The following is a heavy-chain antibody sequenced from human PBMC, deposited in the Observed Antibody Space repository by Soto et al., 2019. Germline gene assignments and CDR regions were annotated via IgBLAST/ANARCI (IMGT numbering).Heavy chain of an antibody. V-gene: IGHV3-48*01. CDR2: IGSSSSTI. J-gene: IGHJ4*02. CDR3: ARDGRGNLEWLLGAPDY. CDR1: GFTFSSYS. D-gene: IGHD3-3*01. Sequence: EVQLVESGGGLVQPGGSLRLSCAASGFTFSSYSMNWVRQAPGKGLEWVSYIGSSSSTIYYADSVKGRFTISRDNAKNSLYLQMNSLRAEDTAVYYCARDGRGNLEWLLGAPDYWGQGTLVTVSS.